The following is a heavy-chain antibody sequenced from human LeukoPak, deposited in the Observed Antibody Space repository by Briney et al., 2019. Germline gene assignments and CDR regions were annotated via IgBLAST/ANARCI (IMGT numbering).Heavy chain of an antibody. Sequence: PSETLSLTCAASGYSISSGYYWSWIRQPPGKGLEWIGYINYSGSTKYNPSLKSRVTISADTSKNQFSLKLSSVTAADTAVYYCVRDGYFDLWGRGTLVTVSS. J-gene: IGHJ2*01. CDR3: VRDGYFDL. CDR2: INYSGST. CDR1: GYSISSGYY. V-gene: IGHV4-61*01.